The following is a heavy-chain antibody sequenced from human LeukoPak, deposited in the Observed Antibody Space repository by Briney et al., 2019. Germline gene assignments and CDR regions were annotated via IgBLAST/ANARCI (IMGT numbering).Heavy chain of an antibody. CDR2: ISSSSSYI. D-gene: IGHD2-2*01. CDR1: GFTFSSYS. Sequence: PGGSLRLSCAASGFTFSSYSMNWVRQAPGKGLEWVSSISSSSSYIYYADSVRGRFTISRDNAKNSLYLQMNSLRAEDTAVYYCARDPARYCSSTSCPGYNWFDPWGQGTLVTVPS. J-gene: IGHJ5*02. CDR3: ARDPARYCSSTSCPGYNWFDP. V-gene: IGHV3-21*01.